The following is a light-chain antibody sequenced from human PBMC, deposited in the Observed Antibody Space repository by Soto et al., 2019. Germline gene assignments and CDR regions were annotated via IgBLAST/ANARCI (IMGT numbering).Light chain of an antibody. Sequence: DIQMTQSPSSVSAAVGDRVTITCRASQSISTWLAWYQQKPGKAPNLLIYAAYSLHSEVPSRFRGSRSGTDFNLTIDCLQPEDFATYFCQQGHSFPFTFGPGTKVDIK. CDR2: AAY. V-gene: IGKV1-12*01. CDR1: QSISTW. J-gene: IGKJ3*01. CDR3: QQGHSFPFT.